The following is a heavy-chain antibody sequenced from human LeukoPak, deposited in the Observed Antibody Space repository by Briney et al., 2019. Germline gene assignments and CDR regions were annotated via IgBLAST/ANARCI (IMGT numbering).Heavy chain of an antibody. Sequence: GGSLRLSCAASGFTFSSYGMHWVRQAPGKGLEWVAVIWYDGSNKYYAASVKGRFTISRDNSRNTLYLQMNSLRAEDTAVNYCARERRYSYGLIDYWGQGTLVTVSS. CDR1: GFTFSSYG. CDR3: ARERRYSYGLIDY. V-gene: IGHV3-33*01. D-gene: IGHD5-18*01. J-gene: IGHJ4*02. CDR2: IWYDGSNK.